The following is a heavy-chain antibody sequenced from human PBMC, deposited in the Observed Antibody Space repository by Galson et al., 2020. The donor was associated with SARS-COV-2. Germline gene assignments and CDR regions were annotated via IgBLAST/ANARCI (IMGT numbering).Heavy chain of an antibody. CDR3: LSYSSTRQNH. CDR2: ITSTGSSI. CDR1: GFTFRNFH. V-gene: IGHV3-48*02. J-gene: IGHJ5*02. Sequence: GESLKISCVASGFTFRNFHMNWVRQAPGKGLEWISYITSTGSSICYADSVKGRFTMSRDNAKNSVFLQMNSLRDEDTAVYYCLSYSSTRQNHWGQGTLVTVSS. D-gene: IGHD2-2*01.